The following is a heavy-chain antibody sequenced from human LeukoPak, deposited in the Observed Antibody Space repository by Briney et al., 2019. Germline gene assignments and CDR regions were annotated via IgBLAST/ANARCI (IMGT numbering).Heavy chain of an antibody. J-gene: IGHJ5*02. Sequence: ASVKVSCKASGYSFTAFYMHWVRQAPGQGLEWMGWINPNSGGTDYAQKFQGRVTMTRDTSISTAYMELSRLRSDDTAVYYCARADYYDSSGPLAWFDPWGQGTLVTVSS. CDR2: INPNSGGT. V-gene: IGHV1-2*02. D-gene: IGHD3-22*01. CDR3: ARADYYDSSGPLAWFDP. CDR1: GYSFTAFY.